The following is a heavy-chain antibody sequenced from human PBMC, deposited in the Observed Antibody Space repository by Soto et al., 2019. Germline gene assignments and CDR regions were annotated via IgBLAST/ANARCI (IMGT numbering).Heavy chain of an antibody. Sequence: QLVESGGGLVQPGGSLTLSCAGSGFAFSGSTIHWVRQASGKGLEWVGRIRSKANSYATAYAAAVKGRFIISRDDSETTAYRKMNSLKSEDTAVYYFFRENSFSYPGMDVGGQGTTVTV. J-gene: IGHJ6*02. CDR2: IRSKANSYAT. CDR3: FRENSFSYPGMDV. V-gene: IGHV3-73*02. CDR1: GFAFSGST. D-gene: IGHD1-7*01.